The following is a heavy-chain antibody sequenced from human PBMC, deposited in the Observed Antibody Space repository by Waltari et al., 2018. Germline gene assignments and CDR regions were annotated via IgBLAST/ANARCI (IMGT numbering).Heavy chain of an antibody. Sequence: QLHLQESGPGLVKPSDTLSVTCSVSGGPITSNLPYWACIRQPPGKGLEWTATISYSGATYNNPSLKSRVTISVDTSKNQFSLKLSSVTAADTAVYYCATYIGASIGTAAFDVWGQGTMVTVSS. J-gene: IGHJ3*01. V-gene: IGHV4-39*01. CDR1: GGPITSNLPY. D-gene: IGHD3-16*01. CDR3: ATYIGASIGTAAFDV. CDR2: ISYSGAT.